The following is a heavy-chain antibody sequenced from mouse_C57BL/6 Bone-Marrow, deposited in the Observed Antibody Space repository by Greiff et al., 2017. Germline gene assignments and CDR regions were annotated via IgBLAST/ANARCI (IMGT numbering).Heavy chain of an antibody. V-gene: IGHV8-8*01. Sequence: QVQLKESGPGILQPSQTLSLTCSFSGFSLSTFGLGVGWIRPPSGKGLEWLAHIWWDDDKYSKPALKSRLTISKDTSKNQVFLKIANVDTADTATYYCARGTYYYDSSRFDYWGQGTTLTVSS. J-gene: IGHJ2*01. CDR3: ARGTYYYDSSRFDY. CDR1: GFSLSTFGLG. CDR2: IWWDDDK. D-gene: IGHD1-1*01.